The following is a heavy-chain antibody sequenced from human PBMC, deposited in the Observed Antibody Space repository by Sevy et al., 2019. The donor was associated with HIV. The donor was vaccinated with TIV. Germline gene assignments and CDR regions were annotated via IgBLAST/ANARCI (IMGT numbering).Heavy chain of an antibody. J-gene: IGHJ4*02. CDR1: EFRLSHYA. V-gene: IGHV3-23*01. CDR2: ISGSGGSS. Sequence: GGSLRLSCVASEFRLSHYAMNWVRQAPGKGLEWVSGISGSGGSSYYADSVKGRFTISRDNSKNTLYLQMNSLRAEDTAMYYCAKDLYYDNSLFDYWGQGILVTVSS. CDR3: AKDLYYDNSLFDY. D-gene: IGHD3-22*01.